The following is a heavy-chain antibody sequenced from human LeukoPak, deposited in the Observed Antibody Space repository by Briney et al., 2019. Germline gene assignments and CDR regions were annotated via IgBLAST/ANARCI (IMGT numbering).Heavy chain of an antibody. J-gene: IGHJ4*02. CDR2: ISSGSRTI. CDR3: AREGGGHNYVDY. Sequence: GGSLRLSCAASGFTFSNYEMNWVRQAPGKGLEWVSYISSGSRTIYYADSVKGRFTISRDNAKNSLYLQMNSLRAEDTAVYYCAREGGGHNYVDYWGQGTLVTVSS. D-gene: IGHD5-24*01. CDR1: GFTFSNYE. V-gene: IGHV3-48*03.